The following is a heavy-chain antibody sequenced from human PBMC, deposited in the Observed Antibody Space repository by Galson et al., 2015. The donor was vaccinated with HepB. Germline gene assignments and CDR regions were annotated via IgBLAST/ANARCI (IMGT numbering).Heavy chain of an antibody. D-gene: IGHD3-10*01. Sequence: SLRLSCAASGFTFSTYTMHWVRQAPGKGLEWVAVISNDGSNKYYADSVKGRFTISRDNSKNTLYVQMSSLRAEDTAVYYCARGGSTYYDGSGAYYKFDSWGQGTLVAVSS. J-gene: IGHJ4*02. CDR1: GFTFSTYT. CDR3: ARGGSTYYDGSGAYYKFDS. CDR2: ISNDGSNK. V-gene: IGHV3-30-3*01.